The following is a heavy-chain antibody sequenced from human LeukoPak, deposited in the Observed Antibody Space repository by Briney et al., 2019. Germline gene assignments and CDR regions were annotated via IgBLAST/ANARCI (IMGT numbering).Heavy chain of an antibody. CDR1: GGSISSGSYY. D-gene: IGHD1-26*01. J-gene: IGHJ6*03. CDR2: IYNSGST. V-gene: IGHV4-61*02. Sequence: SETLSLTCTVSGGSISSGSYYWSWIRQPAGKGLEYIGRIYNSGSTNYNPSLKSRITMSVDTSKNQFSLQLSSVTDADTAVYYCARDGVAANIVGATGYYYMDVWGKGTRVTVSS. CDR3: ARDGVAANIVGATGYYYMDV.